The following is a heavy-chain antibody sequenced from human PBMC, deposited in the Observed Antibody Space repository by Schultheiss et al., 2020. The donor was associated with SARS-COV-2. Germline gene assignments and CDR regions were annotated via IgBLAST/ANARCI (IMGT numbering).Heavy chain of an antibody. Sequence: GGSLRLSCAASGFTFSSYGMHWVRQAPGKGLEWVAVIWYDGSNKYYADSVKGRFTISRDNSKNTLYLQMNSLRAEETAVYYCARDGRAAAETPIDYWGQGTLVTVSS. V-gene: IGHV3-33*01. J-gene: IGHJ4*02. CDR3: ARDGRAAAETPIDY. D-gene: IGHD6-13*01. CDR1: GFTFSSYG. CDR2: IWYDGSNK.